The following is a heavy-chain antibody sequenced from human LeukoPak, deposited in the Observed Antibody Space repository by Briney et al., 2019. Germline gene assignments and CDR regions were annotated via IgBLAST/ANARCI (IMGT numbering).Heavy chain of an antibody. J-gene: IGHJ4*02. V-gene: IGHV3-48*03. CDR1: GFTFSSCE. CDR3: ARARVPGELNY. Sequence: GGSLRLSCAASGFTFSSCEMNWVRQAPGKGLEWLSYISNIGSSKYYADSVRGRFTISRDNAKNSLYLHMNSLRAEDTAVYYCARARVPGELNYWGQGTLVTVSS. CDR2: ISNIGSSK. D-gene: IGHD3-10*01.